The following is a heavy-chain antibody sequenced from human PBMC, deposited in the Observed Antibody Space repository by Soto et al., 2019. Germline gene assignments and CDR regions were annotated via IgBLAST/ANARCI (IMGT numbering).Heavy chain of an antibody. Sequence: PGESLKISCKGSGYSFTSYWIGWVRQMPGKGLEWMGIIYPGDSDTRYSPSFQGQVTISADKSISTAYLQWSSLKASDTAMYYCARRSPNSSGYSYMDVWGKGTTVTVSS. D-gene: IGHD1-7*01. CDR3: ARRSPNSSGYSYMDV. J-gene: IGHJ6*03. CDR1: GYSFTSYW. CDR2: IYPGDSDT. V-gene: IGHV5-51*01.